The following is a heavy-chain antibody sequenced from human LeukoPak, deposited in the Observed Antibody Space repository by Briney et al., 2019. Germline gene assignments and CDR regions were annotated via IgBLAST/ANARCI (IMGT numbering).Heavy chain of an antibody. Sequence: ASVKVSCKASGYTFTGYYIHWVRQAPRQGLEWMGWINCNSGGTNYAEKFQGWVTMTRDTSITTAYMELSRLRSDDTAVYYCVRDSSTVSTPYFDSWGQGTPVTVSS. D-gene: IGHD4-17*01. CDR3: VRDSSTVSTPYFDS. J-gene: IGHJ4*02. CDR1: GYTFTGYY. CDR2: INCNSGGT. V-gene: IGHV1-2*04.